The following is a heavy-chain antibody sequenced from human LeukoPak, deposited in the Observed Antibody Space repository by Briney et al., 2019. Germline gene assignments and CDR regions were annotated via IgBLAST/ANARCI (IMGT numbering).Heavy chain of an antibody. V-gene: IGHV3-53*01. CDR1: GFTVSSNY. CDR2: IYSGGST. CDR3: ARVGGIQLYDAFDI. J-gene: IGHJ3*02. Sequence: GGSLRLSCAASGFTVSSNYMSWVRQAPGKGLEWVSVIYSGGSTYYADSVKGRFTISRDNSKNTLYLQMNSLRAEDTAVYYCARVGGIQLYDAFDIWGQGTMVTVSS. D-gene: IGHD5-18*01.